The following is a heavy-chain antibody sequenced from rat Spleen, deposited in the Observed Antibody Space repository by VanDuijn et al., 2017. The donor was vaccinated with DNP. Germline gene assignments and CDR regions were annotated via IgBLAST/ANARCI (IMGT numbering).Heavy chain of an antibody. CDR2: ITSNGVST. D-gene: IGHD3-1*01. J-gene: IGHJ1*01. CDR3: TRRRVPSWCFDF. V-gene: IGHV5-31*01. Sequence: EVQLVESGGDLVQPGRSLKLSCLASGFTFNNYWMTWFRQVPGKGLEWIASITSNGVSTYYPDSVRGRFTISRDNAKNTLYLQMDSLRSEDAATYYCTRRRVPSWCFDFWGPGTMVTVSS. CDR1: GFTFNNYW.